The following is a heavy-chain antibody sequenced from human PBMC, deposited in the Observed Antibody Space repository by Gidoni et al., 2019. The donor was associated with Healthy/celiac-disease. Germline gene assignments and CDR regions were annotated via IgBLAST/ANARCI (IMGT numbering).Heavy chain of an antibody. V-gene: IGHV1-3*01. J-gene: IGHJ4*02. D-gene: IGHD6-19*01. CDR1: GYTFTRYA. Sequence: QVQLVQSGAEVKKPGASVKVSCKASGYTFTRYAMHWVRQAPGQRLEWMGWIHAGNGNTEYSQKFQGRVTITRDTSASTAYMELSSLRSEDTAVYYCARDRPSSMRGWYYFDYWGQGTLVTVSS. CDR2: IHAGNGNT. CDR3: ARDRPSSMRGWYYFDY.